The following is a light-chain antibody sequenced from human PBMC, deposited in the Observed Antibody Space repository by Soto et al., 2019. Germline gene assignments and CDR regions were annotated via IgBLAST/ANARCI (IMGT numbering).Light chain of an antibody. CDR1: QSVSSSY. CDR3: QQRSDWPIT. CDR2: GAS. Sequence: EMVLTQSPDTLSLSPGERATLSCKASQSVSSSYLAWYQQRPGQAPRLLIHGASKRATGIPDRFSGRGSGTDFTLTISSLEPEDSAVYYCQQRSDWPITSGGGTKVDIK. V-gene: IGKV3D-20*02. J-gene: IGKJ4*01.